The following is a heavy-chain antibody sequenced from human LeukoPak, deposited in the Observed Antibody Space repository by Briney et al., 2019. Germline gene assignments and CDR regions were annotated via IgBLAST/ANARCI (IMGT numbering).Heavy chain of an antibody. Sequence: ASVTVSCKASGYTFTGYYMHWVRQAPGQGLEWMGWINPNSGGTNYVQKFQGRVTMTRDTSISTAYMELSRLRSDDTAVYYCARGIRIVVVPAAIRFDYWGQGTLVTVSS. CDR2: INPNSGGT. D-gene: IGHD2-2*02. CDR3: ARGIRIVVVPAAIRFDY. CDR1: GYTFTGYY. V-gene: IGHV1-2*02. J-gene: IGHJ4*02.